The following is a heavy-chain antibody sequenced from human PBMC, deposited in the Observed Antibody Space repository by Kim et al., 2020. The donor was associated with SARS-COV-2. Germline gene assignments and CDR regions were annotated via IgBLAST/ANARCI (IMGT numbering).Heavy chain of an antibody. D-gene: IGHD3-9*01. Sequence: SETLSLTCTVSGGSISSYYWSWIRQPPGKGLEWIGYIYYSGSTNYNPSLKSRVTISVDTSKNQFSLKLSSVTAADTAVYYCASGRTYYDILTGLDYWGQGTLVTVSS. V-gene: IGHV4-59*01. J-gene: IGHJ4*02. CDR1: GGSISSYY. CDR3: ASGRTYYDILTGLDY. CDR2: IYYSGST.